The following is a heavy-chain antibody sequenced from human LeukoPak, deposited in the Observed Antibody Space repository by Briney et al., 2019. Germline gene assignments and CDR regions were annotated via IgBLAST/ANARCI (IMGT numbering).Heavy chain of an antibody. V-gene: IGHV3-66*02. CDR2: IYSGGST. CDR1: GFTASSNY. Sequence: GGSLRLSCAASGFTASSNYMSWVRQAPGKGLEWVSVIYSGGSTYYADSVKGRFTTSRDNSKNTLYLQMNSLRAEDTAVYYCARNLDYYYMDVWGKGTTVTVSS. J-gene: IGHJ6*03. CDR3: ARNLDYYYMDV.